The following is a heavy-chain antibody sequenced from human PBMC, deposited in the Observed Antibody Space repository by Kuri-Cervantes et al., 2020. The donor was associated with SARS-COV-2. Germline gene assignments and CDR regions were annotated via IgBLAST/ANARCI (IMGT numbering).Heavy chain of an antibody. Sequence: GGSLRLSCAASGFTFSSYSMNWVRQAPGKGLEWVSSISSSSSYIYYADSVKGRFTISRDNSKNTLYLQMNSLRAEDTAVYYCARGQYTVLWSRHNWFDPWGQGTLVTVSS. CDR3: ARGQYTVLWSRHNWFDP. J-gene: IGHJ5*02. D-gene: IGHD3-10*01. V-gene: IGHV3-21*01. CDR1: GFTFSSYS. CDR2: ISSSSSYI.